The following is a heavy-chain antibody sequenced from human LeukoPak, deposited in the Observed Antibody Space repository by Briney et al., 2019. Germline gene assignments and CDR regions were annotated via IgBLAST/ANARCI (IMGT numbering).Heavy chain of an antibody. CDR2: VYYSGST. V-gene: IGHV4-39*01. J-gene: IGHJ4*02. D-gene: IGHD3-22*01. CDR1: GGSISSSSYY. CDR3: ARQAYYYDSSGYY. Sequence: PSETLSLTCTVSGGSISSSSYYWGWIRQPPGKGLEWIGGVYYSGSTYYNPSLKSRVTISVDTSKNQFSLKLSSVTAADTAVYYCARQAYYYDSSGYYWGQGTLVTVSS.